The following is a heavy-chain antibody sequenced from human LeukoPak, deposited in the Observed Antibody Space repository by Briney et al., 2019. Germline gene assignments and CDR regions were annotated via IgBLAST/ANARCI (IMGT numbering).Heavy chain of an antibody. D-gene: IGHD3-3*01. CDR2: IYDSGTT. V-gene: IGHV4-59*01. Sequence: SETLSLTCAVSGGSINNYYWSWIRQPPGKALEWIGNIYDSGTTNYNPSLKSRVTISVDTSKNQFSLKLSSVTAADTAVYYCARVEKTYDFWSGYYYYGMDVWGQGTTVTVSS. CDR3: ARVEKTYDFWSGYYYYGMDV. CDR1: GGSINNYY. J-gene: IGHJ6*02.